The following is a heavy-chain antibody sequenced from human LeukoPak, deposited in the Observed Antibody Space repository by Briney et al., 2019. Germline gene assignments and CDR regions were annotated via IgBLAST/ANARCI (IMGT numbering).Heavy chain of an antibody. V-gene: IGHV4-59*08. CDR2: ISYSGST. J-gene: IGHJ4*02. CDR3: ARLGHQGFDY. D-gene: IGHD1-26*01. CDR1: GGSISSYY. Sequence: KTSETLSLTCTVSGGSISSYYWSWIRQPPGKGLEWIGYISYSGSTNYNPSLKSRVTISIDTSKNQFSLKLRSVTAADTAIYYCARLGHQGFDYWGQGTLVTVSS.